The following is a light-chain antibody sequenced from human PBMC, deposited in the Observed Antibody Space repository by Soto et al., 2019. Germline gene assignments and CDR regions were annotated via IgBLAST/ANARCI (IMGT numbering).Light chain of an antibody. V-gene: IGLV2-14*01. CDR3: FSVXITSSHV. J-gene: IGLJ1*01. CDR2: EVN. CDR1: SSEIGDYYY. Sequence: QCFLTQPASRSGSPGQSITISCTGTSSEIGDYYYFSWFQQHPGKSPKLMISEVNNRPSGVSNRFSGSKSGNTAYLTISGLQVEDEAEYFCFSVXITSSHVLGTGXKXT.